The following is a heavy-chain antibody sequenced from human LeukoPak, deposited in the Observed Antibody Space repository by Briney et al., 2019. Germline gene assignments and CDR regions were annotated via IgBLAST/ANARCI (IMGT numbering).Heavy chain of an antibody. V-gene: IGHV3-23*01. CDR1: GFTFSTCG. J-gene: IGHJ4*02. CDR2: ISGNDDGT. D-gene: IGHD3-10*01. Sequence: GGSLRLSCTASGFTFSTCGMTWVRQAPGKGLEWVSSISGNDDGTYYADPVKGRFTISRGNSKNTLYLQMNSLRAEDTAIYYCAKRGPIYSASPGNYFDYWGQGTLVTVSS. CDR3: AKRGPIYSASPGNYFDY.